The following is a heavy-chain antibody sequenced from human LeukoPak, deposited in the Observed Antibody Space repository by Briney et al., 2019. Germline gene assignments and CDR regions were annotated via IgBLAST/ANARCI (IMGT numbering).Heavy chain of an antibody. V-gene: IGHV3-53*01. Sequence: RGSLRLSCAASGFTVSSNYMSWVRQAPGKGLEWVSVIYSGGSTYYADSVKGRFTISRDNSKNTLYLQMNSLRAEDTAVYYCASYGGNSEDYFDYWGQGTLVTVSS. J-gene: IGHJ4*02. D-gene: IGHD4-23*01. CDR3: ASYGGNSEDYFDY. CDR1: GFTVSSNY. CDR2: IYSGGST.